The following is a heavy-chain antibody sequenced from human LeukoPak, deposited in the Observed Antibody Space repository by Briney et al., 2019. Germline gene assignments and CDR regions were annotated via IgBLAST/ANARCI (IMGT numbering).Heavy chain of an antibody. J-gene: IGHJ4*02. Sequence: ASVTVSCKASGYTFTSYYMHWVRQAPGQGLEWMGLINPSGGSTSYAQKFQGRVTMTRDMSTSTVYMELSSLRSEDTAVYYCARRDYDYVWGSYYFDYWGQGTLVTVSS. D-gene: IGHD3-16*01. V-gene: IGHV1-46*01. CDR1: GYTFTSYY. CDR3: ARRDYDYVWGSYYFDY. CDR2: INPSGGST.